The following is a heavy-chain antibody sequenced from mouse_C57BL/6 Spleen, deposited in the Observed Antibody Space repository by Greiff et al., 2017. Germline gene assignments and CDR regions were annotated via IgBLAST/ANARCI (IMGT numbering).Heavy chain of an antibody. D-gene: IGHD1-1*01. V-gene: IGHV1-76*01. Sequence: VKLVESGAELARPGASVKLSCKASGYTFTDYYINWVKQRPGQGLEWIARIYPGSGNTYYNEKFKGKATLTAEKSSSTAYMQLSSLTSEDSAVYFCARTILRQYYFDYWGQGTTLTVSS. CDR2: IYPGSGNT. J-gene: IGHJ2*01. CDR3: ARTILRQYYFDY. CDR1: GYTFTDYY.